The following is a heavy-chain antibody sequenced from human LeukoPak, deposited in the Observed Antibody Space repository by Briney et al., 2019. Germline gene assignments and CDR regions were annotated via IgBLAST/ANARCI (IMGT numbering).Heavy chain of an antibody. CDR1: GFTFSSYS. CDR3: VRDDGSGYYYPNEYFQH. V-gene: IGHV3-21*01. J-gene: IGHJ1*01. CDR2: LXGSRSVI. D-gene: IGHD3-22*01. Sequence: PGGSXXLSXAXXGFTFSSYSMNWVRQAPGKGLEWVSFLXGSRSVIHYADYVKGRFTIYREKDKNSLYVEMNRLRGEETAVYYCVRDDGSGYYYPNEYFQHWGQGTLVTVSS.